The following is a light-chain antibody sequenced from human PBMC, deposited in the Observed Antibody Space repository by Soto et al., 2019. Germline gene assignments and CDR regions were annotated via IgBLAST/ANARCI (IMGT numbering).Light chain of an antibody. V-gene: IGKV3-15*01. J-gene: IGKJ1*01. CDR1: QRINGC. CDR2: RIF. CDR3: LQASKTAPWT. Sequence: DIGRTQSPGTLSGCAGERVTLSCRASQRINGCLDWFQHKPCQAARIVLKRIFIRVIGVPSRLSGSGSAADVILIISSLQSDDFDPSYYLQASKTAPWTFGQGTKVDIK.